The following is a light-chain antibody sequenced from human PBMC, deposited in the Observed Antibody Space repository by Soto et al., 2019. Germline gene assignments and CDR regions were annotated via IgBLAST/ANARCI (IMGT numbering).Light chain of an antibody. CDR2: SAS. CDR1: QGISSW. Sequence: DIQMTQSRSSVSASVGDRVTTSCRASQGISSWLAWYQQKPGKAPDLLIYSASTLQSGVPSRFSGSGSETEFSLTIRALQPEDFATYYCQQLSRYPLTFGGGTKVDI. V-gene: IGKV1-12*01. J-gene: IGKJ4*01. CDR3: QQLSRYPLT.